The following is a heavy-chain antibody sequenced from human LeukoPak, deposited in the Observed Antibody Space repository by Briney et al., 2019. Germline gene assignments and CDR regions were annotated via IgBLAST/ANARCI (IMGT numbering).Heavy chain of an antibody. D-gene: IGHD6-19*01. V-gene: IGHV3-48*02. CDR3: ARDLRPYSSGCFNY. CDR2: ISSSSSPI. CDR1: GFTFSNYG. Sequence: GGSLRLSCAASGFTFSNYGMNWVRQAPEKGLEWVSYISSSSSPIHYADSVKGRFSISRDNAKNSLYLQMNSLRDEDTAVYYCARDLRPYSSGCFNYWGQGTLVTVSS. J-gene: IGHJ4*02.